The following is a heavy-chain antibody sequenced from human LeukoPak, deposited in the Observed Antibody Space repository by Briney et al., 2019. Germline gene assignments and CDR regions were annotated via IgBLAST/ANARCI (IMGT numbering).Heavy chain of an antibody. CDR1: GFTFSSYA. Sequence: PGGSLRLSCAASGFTFSSYAMSWVRQAPGKGLEWVSAICGSGGIIYYADSAKGRFTISRDNSKNTLYLQMNSLRAEDTAVYYCAKRVTVTTIQFYFDYWGQGTLVTVSS. CDR2: ICGSGGII. V-gene: IGHV3-23*01. CDR3: AKRVTVTTIQFYFDY. D-gene: IGHD4-17*01. J-gene: IGHJ4*02.